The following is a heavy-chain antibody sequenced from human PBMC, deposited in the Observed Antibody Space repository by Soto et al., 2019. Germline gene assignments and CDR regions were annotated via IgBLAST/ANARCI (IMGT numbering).Heavy chain of an antibody. CDR3: VREYPDYVSSEAFLDY. CDR2: INYGGSN. D-gene: IGHD6-19*01. Sequence: TPVKVLEWIGRINYGGSNFYSPSLNSRVTISVDTSKNQFSLHLNSVTPEDTAVYFCVREYPDYVSSEAFLDYWGQGALVPVSS. V-gene: IGHV4-39*02. J-gene: IGHJ4*02.